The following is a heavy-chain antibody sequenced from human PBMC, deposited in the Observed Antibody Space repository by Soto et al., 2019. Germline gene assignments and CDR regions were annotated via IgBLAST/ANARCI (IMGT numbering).Heavy chain of an antibody. J-gene: IGHJ4*02. CDR2: IYYTGNA. CDR1: GGSISSGGYH. V-gene: IGHV4-31*03. D-gene: IGHD3-10*01. CDR3: ATRSPCPRGCFEY. Sequence: QVQLQESGPGLVKPSQTLSLTCNVTGGSISSGGYHWSWLRQHPGKGLEWIGYIYYTGNAYYNPSLRNRVTISIDTSKTQFSLRLNSVTAADTAVYYCATRSPCPRGCFEYWGQGTLVTVSS.